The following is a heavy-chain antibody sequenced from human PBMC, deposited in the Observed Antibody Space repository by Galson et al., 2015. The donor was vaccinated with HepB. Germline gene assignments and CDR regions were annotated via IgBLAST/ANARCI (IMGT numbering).Heavy chain of an antibody. D-gene: IGHD3-10*01. J-gene: IGHJ5*02. V-gene: IGHV1-69*04. CDR3: AREFGESLRSGWFDP. Sequence: SVKVSCKASGGTFSSYAISWVRQAPGQGLEWMGRIIPILGIANYAQKFQGRVTITADKSTSTAYMELSSLRSEDTAVYYCAREFGESLRSGWFDPWGQGTLVTVSS. CDR2: IIPILGIA. CDR1: GGTFSSYA.